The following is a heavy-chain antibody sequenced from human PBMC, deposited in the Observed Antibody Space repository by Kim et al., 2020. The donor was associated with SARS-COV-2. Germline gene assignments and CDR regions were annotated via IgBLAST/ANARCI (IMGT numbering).Heavy chain of an antibody. CDR3: ARGTEDKPAYGSGSPSFDY. CDR2: INHSGST. CDR1: GGSFSGYY. D-gene: IGHD3-10*01. Sequence: SETLSLTCAVYGGSFSGYYWSWIRQPPGKGLEWIGEINHSGSTNYNPSLKSRVTISVDTSKNQFSLKLSSVTAADTAVYYCARGTEDKPAYGSGSPSFDYWGQGTLVTVSS. J-gene: IGHJ4*02. V-gene: IGHV4-34*01.